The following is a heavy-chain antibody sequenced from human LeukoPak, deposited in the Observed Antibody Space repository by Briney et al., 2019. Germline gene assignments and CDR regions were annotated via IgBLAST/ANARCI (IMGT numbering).Heavy chain of an antibody. J-gene: IGHJ3*02. CDR3: AKRRRYYDILTGYTDDAFDI. D-gene: IGHD3-9*01. V-gene: IGHV3-23*01. Sequence: GGSLRLSCAASGFTLSSYAMSWVRQGPGKGLEWVSAISVSGNTYHADSVKGRFTISRHNSKNTLYLQMNSLRAEDTAVYYCAKRRRYYDILTGYTDDAFDIWGLGTMVTVSS. CDR1: GFTLSSYA. CDR2: ISVSGNT.